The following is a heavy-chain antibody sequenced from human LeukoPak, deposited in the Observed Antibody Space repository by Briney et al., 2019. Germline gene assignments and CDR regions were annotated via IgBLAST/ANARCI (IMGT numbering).Heavy chain of an antibody. CDR2: IYYSGST. V-gene: IGHV4-59*01. CDR3: AADDSSGYYPRR. J-gene: IGHJ4*02. D-gene: IGHD3-22*01. Sequence: SETLSLTCTVSGGSISTYYWNWIRQPPGKGLEWIGYIYYSGSTNYNPSLKSRVTISVDTSKNQFSLKLSSVTAADTAVYYCAADDSSGYYPRRWGQGTLVTVSS. CDR1: GGSISTYY.